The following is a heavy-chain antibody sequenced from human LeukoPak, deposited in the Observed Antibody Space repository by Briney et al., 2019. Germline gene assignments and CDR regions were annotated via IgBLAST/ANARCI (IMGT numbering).Heavy chain of an antibody. D-gene: IGHD6-19*01. Sequence: SETLSLTCTVSGGSISSGGYYWSWIRQHPGKGLEWIGYIYYSGSTYYNPSLKSRVTISVDTSKNQFSLKLSSVTAADTAVYYCARERKYSSGWYWDYWGQGTLVTVSS. J-gene: IGHJ4*02. CDR1: GGSISSGGYY. CDR3: ARERKYSSGWYWDY. V-gene: IGHV4-31*03. CDR2: IYYSGST.